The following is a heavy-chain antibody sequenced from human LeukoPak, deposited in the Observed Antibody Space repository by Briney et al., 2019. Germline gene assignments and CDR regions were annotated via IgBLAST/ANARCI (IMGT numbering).Heavy chain of an antibody. CDR1: GGSISPYY. J-gene: IGHJ4*02. CDR3: ARAETLAATHFDF. CDR2: IFYSGIT. Sequence: PSETLSLTCSVSGGSISPYYRSWIRQPPGKGLEWIGYIFYSGITTYNPSLKSRVTISLDSSKNQFFLRLTSVTAADTAMYYCARAETLAATHFDFWGQGTLVTVSS. V-gene: IGHV4-59*01. D-gene: IGHD2-15*01.